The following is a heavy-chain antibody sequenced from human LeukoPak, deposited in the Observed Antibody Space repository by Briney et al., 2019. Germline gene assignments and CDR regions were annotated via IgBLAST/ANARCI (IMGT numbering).Heavy chain of an antibody. D-gene: IGHD6-13*01. J-gene: IGHJ4*02. CDR1: GFTFSSYA. CDR3: AKDPSSWYAIEDY. Sequence: PGGSLRLSCAASGFTFSSYAMSWVRQGPGKGLEWVSAISGSGGSTYYADSVKGRFTISRDNSKNTLYLQMNSLRAEDTAVYYCAKDPSSWYAIEDYWGQGTLVTVSS. CDR2: ISGSGGST. V-gene: IGHV3-23*01.